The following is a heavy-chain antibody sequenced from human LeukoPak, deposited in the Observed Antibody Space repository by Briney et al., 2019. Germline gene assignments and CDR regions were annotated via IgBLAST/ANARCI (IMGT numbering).Heavy chain of an antibody. Sequence: ASVKVSCKASGYTFTGYYMHWVRQAPGQGLEWMGWINPNSGGTNYAQKFQGRVTMTRDTSISTAYMELSRLRSDDTAVYYCARSPGYSSGGLDYWGQGTLVTVSS. CDR2: INPNSGGT. V-gene: IGHV1-2*02. J-gene: IGHJ4*02. D-gene: IGHD6-19*01. CDR3: ARSPGYSSGGLDY. CDR1: GYTFTGYY.